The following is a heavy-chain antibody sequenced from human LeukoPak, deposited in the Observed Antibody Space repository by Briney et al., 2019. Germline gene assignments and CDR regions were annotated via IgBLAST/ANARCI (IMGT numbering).Heavy chain of an antibody. CDR2: ISGSGGST. CDR3: AKDAQVVPAAINYFDY. D-gene: IGHD2-2*02. J-gene: IGHJ4*02. V-gene: IGHV3-23*01. Sequence: GGSLRLSCAISGITVTNNYMAWVRQAPGKGLEWVSAISGSGGSTYYADSVKGRFTISRGNSKNTLYLQMNSLRAEDTAVYYCAKDAQVVPAAINYFDYWGQGTLVTVSS. CDR1: GITVTNNY.